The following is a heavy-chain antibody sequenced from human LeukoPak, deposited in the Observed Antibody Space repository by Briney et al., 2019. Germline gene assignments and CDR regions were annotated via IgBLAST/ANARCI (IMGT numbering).Heavy chain of an antibody. CDR3: AKHYNYAYED. D-gene: IGHD5-18*01. CDR2: ISGSGGNI. Sequence: GGSLRLSCAASGFTFSSSGMSWVRQAPGKGLEWVSAISGSGGNIYYADSVKGRFTISRDNSENTLYLQIHSPRAEDTALYYCAKHYNYAYEDWGQGTLVTVSS. V-gene: IGHV3-23*01. CDR1: GFTFSSSG. J-gene: IGHJ4*02.